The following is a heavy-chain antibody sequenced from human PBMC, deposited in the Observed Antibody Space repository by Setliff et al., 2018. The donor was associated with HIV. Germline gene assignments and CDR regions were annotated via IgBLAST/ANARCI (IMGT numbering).Heavy chain of an antibody. CDR1: GYTFTSYG. CDR2: ISANNGNT. V-gene: IGHV1-18*01. Sequence: AASVKVSCKASGYTFTSYGLNWVRQAPGQGLEWMGWISANNGNTNYAQKLQGRVTMTTDTSTSTAYMELESLRSDDTAVYYCAREARDVVRGVIIADYWGQGTLVTVS. J-gene: IGHJ4*02. D-gene: IGHD3-10*01. CDR3: AREARDVVRGVIIADY.